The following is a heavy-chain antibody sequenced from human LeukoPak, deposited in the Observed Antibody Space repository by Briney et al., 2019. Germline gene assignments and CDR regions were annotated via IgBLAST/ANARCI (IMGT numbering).Heavy chain of an antibody. J-gene: IGHJ4*02. V-gene: IGHV4-59*01. CDR2: IYYSGST. D-gene: IGHD4-17*01. CDR3: ARSMTTVTTRVPFDY. Sequence: SETLSLTCTVSGGSISSYYWSWIRQPPGKGLEWIGYIYYSGSTNYNPSLKSRVTISVDTSKNQFSLKLSSVTAADTAVYYCARSMTTVTTRVPFDYWGQGTLVTVSS. CDR1: GGSISSYY.